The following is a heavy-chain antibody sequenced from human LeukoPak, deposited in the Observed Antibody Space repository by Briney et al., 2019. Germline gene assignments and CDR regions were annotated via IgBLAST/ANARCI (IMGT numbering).Heavy chain of an antibody. J-gene: IGHJ3*01. CDR2: ISGSGGNT. CDR3: AKGGRWDYYDSSH. CDR1: GFTFSSYA. V-gene: IGHV3-23*01. Sequence: PGGSLRLSCAVSGFTFSSYAMTWVRQAPGKGLEWVSGISGSGGNTDYADSVKGRFTISKDNSKNTLYLQMNSLRAEDTAVYYCAKGGRWDYYDSSHWGQGTMVTVSS. D-gene: IGHD3-22*01.